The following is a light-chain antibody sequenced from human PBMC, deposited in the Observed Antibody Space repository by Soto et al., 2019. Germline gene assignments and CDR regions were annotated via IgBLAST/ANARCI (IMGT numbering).Light chain of an antibody. V-gene: IGKV3-15*01. CDR3: QQYNNWPFS. CDR1: QGVTTN. Sequence: EIIMTQSPGTLSVSPGERATLSCRAAQGVTTNFAWYQQESGQSPRLLIYDVSNRATGVPARFSGSGSETDFTLTISGLRSEDSAVYFCQQYNNWPFSFGQGTRLEIK. J-gene: IGKJ5*01. CDR2: DVS.